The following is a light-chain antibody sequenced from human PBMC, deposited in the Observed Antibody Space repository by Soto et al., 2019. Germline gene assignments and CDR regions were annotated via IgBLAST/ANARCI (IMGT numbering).Light chain of an antibody. J-gene: IGLJ2*01. CDR3: ASYAGSDNFVV. V-gene: IGLV2-8*01. CDR1: SSDVGGYNY. CDR2: EVT. Sequence: QSALTQPPSASGSPGQSVTISCTRTSSDVGGYNYVSWYQRHPDRAPKLMIYEVTKRPSGVPDRFSGSKSGNTASLTVSELQAEDEADYYCASYAGSDNFVVFGGGTKVTVL.